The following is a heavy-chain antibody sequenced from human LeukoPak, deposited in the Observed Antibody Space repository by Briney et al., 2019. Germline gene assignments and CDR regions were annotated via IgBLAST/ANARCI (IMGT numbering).Heavy chain of an antibody. Sequence: KTADTLSLTCTLSGGSISSSSYYWGWIRQPPGKGLEWIGSIYYSGSTYYNPSLKSRVTISVDTSKNQFSLKLSSVTAADTAVYYCARGGRFYYDSSGYYPNAFDIWGQGTMVTVSS. CDR2: IYYSGST. CDR3: ARGGRFYYDSSGYYPNAFDI. V-gene: IGHV4-39*07. D-gene: IGHD3-22*01. J-gene: IGHJ3*02. CDR1: GGSISSSSYY.